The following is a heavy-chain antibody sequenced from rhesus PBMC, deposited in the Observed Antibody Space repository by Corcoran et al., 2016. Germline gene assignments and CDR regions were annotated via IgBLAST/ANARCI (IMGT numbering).Heavy chain of an antibody. Sequence: QVHLQESGPGLVKPSATLSLTCAASVDSLSGASDWTCIRQPPGKGLAWIGYVYGLSENTIYNPSLRDRVTISMDTSKNQFSLRLTSVTAADTAVYYCARDVNTATDNSFDLWGRGILVTVSS. CDR3: ARDVNTATDNSFDL. D-gene: IGHD4-23*01. J-gene: IGHJ5-2*02. V-gene: IGHV4-76*01. CDR1: VDSLSGASD. CDR2: VYGLSENT.